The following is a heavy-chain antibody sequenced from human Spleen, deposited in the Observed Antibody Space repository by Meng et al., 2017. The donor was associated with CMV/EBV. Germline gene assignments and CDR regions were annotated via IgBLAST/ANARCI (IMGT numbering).Heavy chain of an antibody. Sequence: GFTFRHYWIHWVRLTPGEGLVFVARLNIDGSTATYADSAKGRFTISRDNAKSTAYLQMNGLRVEDTALYYCARGETRSYYGSALDFWGQGTMVTVSS. CDR1: GFTFRHYW. D-gene: IGHD2-21*01. CDR3: ARGETRSYYGSALDF. CDR2: LNIDGSTA. J-gene: IGHJ3*01. V-gene: IGHV3-74*01.